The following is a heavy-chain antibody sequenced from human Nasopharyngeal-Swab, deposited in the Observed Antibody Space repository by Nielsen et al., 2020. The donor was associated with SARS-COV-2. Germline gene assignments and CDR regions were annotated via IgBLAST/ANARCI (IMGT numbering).Heavy chain of an antibody. CDR2: ISYDGSNK. J-gene: IGHJ4*02. CDR3: AKDGSPYYDFWSGYFIYPKYYFDY. Sequence: VRQMPGKGLEWVAVISYDGSNKYYADSVKGRFTISRDNSKNTLYLQMNSLRAEDTAVYYCAKDGSPYYDFWSGYFIYPKYYFDYWGQGTLVTVSS. D-gene: IGHD3-3*01. V-gene: IGHV3-30*18.